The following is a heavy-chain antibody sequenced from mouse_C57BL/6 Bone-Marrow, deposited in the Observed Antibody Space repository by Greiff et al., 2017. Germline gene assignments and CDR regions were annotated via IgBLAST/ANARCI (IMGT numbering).Heavy chain of an antibody. Sequence: VQLQQSGAELARPGASVKLSCKASGYTFTSYGISWVKQRTGKGLEWIGEIYPSSGNTYYNEKFKGKATLTADKSSSTAYMELRSLTSADSAFYFCARTPRCYFDYWGQGTTLTVSS. J-gene: IGHJ2*01. V-gene: IGHV1-81*01. CDR3: ARTPRCYFDY. CDR1: GYTFTSYG. CDR2: IYPSSGNT.